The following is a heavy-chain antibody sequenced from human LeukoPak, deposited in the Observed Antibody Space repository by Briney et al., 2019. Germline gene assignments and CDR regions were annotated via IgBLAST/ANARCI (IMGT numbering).Heavy chain of an antibody. J-gene: IGHJ4*02. D-gene: IGHD2-15*01. CDR2: IRYVGGTK. V-gene: IGHV3-30*02. CDR3: AKDPVVATAPVK. Sequence: PGGSLRLSCAASGFTFSSYAMHWVRQAPGRGLEWVAFIRYVGGTKNYADSVKGRFTISTDNSKNTVYMQMNSLRAGDTAGYYCAKDPVVATAPVKGGQGTLVPLPS. CDR1: GFTFSSYA.